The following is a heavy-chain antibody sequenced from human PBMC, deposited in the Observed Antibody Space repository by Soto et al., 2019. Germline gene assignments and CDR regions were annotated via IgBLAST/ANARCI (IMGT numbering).Heavy chain of an antibody. Sequence: QVQLVQSGAEVKKPGSSVKVSCKASGGTFSSYTISWVRQAPGQGLEWMGRIIPILGIANYAQKFQGRVTITADKSTSTAYMELSSLRSEDTAVYYCARDNVVAAGTNVTPYYYYGMDVWGQGTTVTVSS. V-gene: IGHV1-69*08. J-gene: IGHJ6*02. CDR2: IIPILGIA. D-gene: IGHD6-13*01. CDR1: GGTFSSYT. CDR3: ARDNVVAAGTNVTPYYYYGMDV.